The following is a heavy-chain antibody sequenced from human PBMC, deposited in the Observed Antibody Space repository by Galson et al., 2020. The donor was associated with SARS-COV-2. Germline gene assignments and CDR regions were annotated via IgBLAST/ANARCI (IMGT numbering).Heavy chain of an antibody. V-gene: IGHV1-58*01. J-gene: IGHJ4*02. D-gene: IGHD4-17*01. CDR1: GFTFTSSA. CDR2: NVVGSGNS. Sequence: SVQVSCQASGFTFTSSAVQWVRQARGQRLAWIGWNVVGSGNSKYAQKFQERVTITRDMSTSTVYMELSSLRAEDTVVYYCAARWAGMTTGGCYWGQGTLVTVSS. CDR3: AARWAGMTTGGCY.